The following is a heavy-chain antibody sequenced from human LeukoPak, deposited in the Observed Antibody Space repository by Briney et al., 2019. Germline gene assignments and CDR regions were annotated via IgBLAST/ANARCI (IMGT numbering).Heavy chain of an antibody. Sequence: PGGSLKHSCAASGFTFSGSAMHWVRQASGKGLEWVGRIRSKANSYATAYAASVKGRFTISRDDSKNTAYLQMNSLKTEDTAVYYCTLYGDYEAYWGQGTLVTVSS. CDR2: IRSKANSYAT. V-gene: IGHV3-73*01. CDR3: TLYGDYEAY. D-gene: IGHD4-17*01. J-gene: IGHJ4*02. CDR1: GFTFSGSA.